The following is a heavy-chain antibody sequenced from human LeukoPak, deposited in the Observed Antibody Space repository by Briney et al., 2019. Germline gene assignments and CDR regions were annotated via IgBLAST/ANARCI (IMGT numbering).Heavy chain of an antibody. V-gene: IGHV3-30*18. J-gene: IGHJ3*02. Sequence: GGSLRLSCAASGFTFSSYGMHWVRQAPGKGLEWVAVISYDGSNKCYADSVKGRFTISRDNSKNTLYLQMNSLRAEDTAVYYCAKGDPLGGYVSAFDIWGQGTMVTVSS. CDR1: GFTFSSYG. CDR3: AKGDPLGGYVSAFDI. CDR2: ISYDGSNK. D-gene: IGHD3-22*01.